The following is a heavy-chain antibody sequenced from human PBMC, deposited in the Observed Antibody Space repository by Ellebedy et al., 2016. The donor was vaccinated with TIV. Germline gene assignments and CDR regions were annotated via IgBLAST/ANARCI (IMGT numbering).Heavy chain of an antibody. Sequence: ASVKVSCKASGGTFNWYGITWVQQAPGQGLEWMGWISAYNGNTNYAQSFHDRVTMTTDASTNTVYMDLRSLRSEDTAVYYCARDRQHILTGYSPYSWGQGTLVIVSS. D-gene: IGHD3-9*01. CDR2: ISAYNGNT. V-gene: IGHV1-18*01. CDR1: GGTFNWYG. J-gene: IGHJ4*02. CDR3: ARDRQHILTGYSPYS.